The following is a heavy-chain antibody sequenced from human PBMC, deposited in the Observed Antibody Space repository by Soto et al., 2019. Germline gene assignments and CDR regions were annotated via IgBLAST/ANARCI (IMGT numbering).Heavy chain of an antibody. Sequence: ASVKVSCKASGYTFTSYDINWVRQATGQGLEWMGWMNPNSGNTGYAQKFQGRVTMTRNTSISTAYMELSSLRSEDTAVYYCAVKADMITFGGVIVRLNAFDIWGQGIMVT. D-gene: IGHD3-16*02. CDR1: GYTFTSYD. CDR3: AVKADMITFGGVIVRLNAFDI. CDR2: MNPNSGNT. V-gene: IGHV1-8*01. J-gene: IGHJ3*02.